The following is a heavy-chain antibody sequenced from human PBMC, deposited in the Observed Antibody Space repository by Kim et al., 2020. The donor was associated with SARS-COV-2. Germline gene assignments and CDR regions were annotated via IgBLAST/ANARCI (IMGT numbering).Heavy chain of an antibody. CDR3: ARDMLVAATGRPLDYYY. J-gene: IGHJ6*01. Sequence: GGSLRLSCAASGFTFSSYAMHWVRQAPGKGLEWVAVISYDGSNKYYADSVKGRFTISRDNSKNTLYLQMNSLRAEDTAVYYCARDMLVAATGRPLDYYY. V-gene: IGHV3-30*04. CDR2: ISYDGSNK. CDR1: GFTFSSYA. D-gene: IGHD2-15*01.